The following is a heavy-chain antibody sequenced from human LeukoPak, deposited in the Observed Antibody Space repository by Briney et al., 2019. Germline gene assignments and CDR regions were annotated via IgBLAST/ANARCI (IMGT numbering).Heavy chain of an antibody. Sequence: GGSLRLSCAASGFTVSSNYMSWVRQAPGTGLEWVSVIYSGGSTYYADSVKGRFTISRDNSKNTLYLQMNSLRAEDTAVYYCARDLHIFNFDYWGQGTLVTVSS. CDR1: GFTVSSNY. J-gene: IGHJ4*02. CDR2: IYSGGST. CDR3: ARDLHIFNFDY. D-gene: IGHD2-21*01. V-gene: IGHV3-53*01.